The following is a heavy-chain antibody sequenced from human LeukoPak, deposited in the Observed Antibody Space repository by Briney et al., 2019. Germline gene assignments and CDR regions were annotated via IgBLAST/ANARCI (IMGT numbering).Heavy chain of an antibody. Sequence: ASVTVSFKASGYTFTSYYMHWVRQAPGQGLEWMGVINPSGGSTSYAQKFQGRVTMTRDMSTSTVYMELSSLRSEDTAVYYCARGRGYSYGWYWFDPWGQGTLVTVSS. V-gene: IGHV1-46*01. CDR1: GYTFTSYY. D-gene: IGHD5-18*01. CDR3: ARGRGYSYGWYWFDP. J-gene: IGHJ5*02. CDR2: INPSGGST.